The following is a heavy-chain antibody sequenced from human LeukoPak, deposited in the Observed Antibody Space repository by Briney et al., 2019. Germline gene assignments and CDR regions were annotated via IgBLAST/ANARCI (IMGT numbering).Heavy chain of an antibody. J-gene: IGHJ3*02. CDR3: ARGNPPAI. Sequence: SETLSLTCTVSGGSISSSSDYWGWIRQPPGKGLEWIGSIYHSGSTYYNPSLKSRVTMSVDTSKNQFSLKLSSVTAADTAVYYCARGNPPAIWGQGTMVTVSS. CDR1: GGSISSSSDY. CDR2: IYHSGST. V-gene: IGHV4-39*07.